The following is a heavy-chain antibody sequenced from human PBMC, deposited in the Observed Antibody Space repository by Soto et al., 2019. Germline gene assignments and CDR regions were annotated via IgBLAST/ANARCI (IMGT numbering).Heavy chain of an antibody. CDR3: ARDRDGPHYDFWSGPNY. CDR2: IYHSGST. CDR1: GGSISSSNW. Sequence: SATLSHTCAVTGGSISSSNWWSWVRQPPGEGLEWIGEIYHSGSTNYNPSLKSRVTISVDKSKNQFSLKLSSVTAADTAVYYCARDRDGPHYDFWSGPNYWGQGTLVTVSS. J-gene: IGHJ4*02. V-gene: IGHV4-4*02. D-gene: IGHD3-3*01.